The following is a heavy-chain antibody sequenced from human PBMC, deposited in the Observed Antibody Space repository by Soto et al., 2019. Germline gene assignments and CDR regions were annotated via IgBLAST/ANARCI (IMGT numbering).Heavy chain of an antibody. CDR1: GFTFSSYA. CDR2: ISYDGSNK. D-gene: IGHD3-22*01. CDR3: ARGQEDDSNGYPGDY. Sequence: GGSLRLSCAASGFTFSSYAMHWVRQAPGKGLEWVAVISYDGSNKYYADSVKGRFTISRDNSKNTLYLQMNSLRAEDTAVYYCARGQEDDSNGYPGDYWGQGTLVTVSS. J-gene: IGHJ4*02. V-gene: IGHV3-30-3*01.